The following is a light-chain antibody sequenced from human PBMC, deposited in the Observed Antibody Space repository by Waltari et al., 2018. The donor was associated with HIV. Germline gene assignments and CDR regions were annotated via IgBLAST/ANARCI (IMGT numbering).Light chain of an antibody. J-gene: IGLJ2*01. CDR2: QET. V-gene: IGLV3-1*01. CDR3: QTWDINTAV. Sequence: SYDLTQPPSVSVSLGQTASITCSGDELRNKYLYWYQQRPGQSPVMVIFQETERPSAIPERFSGANSGNTATLTISGTQAMDEAAYYCQTWDINTAVFGGGTKLTVL. CDR1: ELRNKY.